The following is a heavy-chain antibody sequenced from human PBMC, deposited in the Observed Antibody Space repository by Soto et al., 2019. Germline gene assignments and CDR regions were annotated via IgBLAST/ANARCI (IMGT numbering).Heavy chain of an antibody. Sequence: SVKVSCKASGGTFSSYAISWVRQAPGQGLEWMGGIIPIFGTANYAQKFQGRVTITADKSTSTAYMELSSLRSEDTAVYYCARRGEGRDGYNGDIWGQGXMVTVSS. J-gene: IGHJ3*02. V-gene: IGHV1-69*06. D-gene: IGHD5-12*01. CDR1: GGTFSSYA. CDR2: IIPIFGTA. CDR3: ARRGEGRDGYNGDI.